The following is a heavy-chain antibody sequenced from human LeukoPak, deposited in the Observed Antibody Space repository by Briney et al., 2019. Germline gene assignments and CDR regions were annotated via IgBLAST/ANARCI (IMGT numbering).Heavy chain of an antibody. J-gene: IGHJ6*02. CDR1: GFTFSSYA. V-gene: IGHV3-30-3*01. CDR3: AREVVVVAAATMSYYYGMDV. D-gene: IGHD2-15*01. Sequence: GGSLRLSCAASGFTFSSYAMHWVRQAPGNGLEWVAVISYDGSNKYYADSVKGRFTISRDNSKNTLYLQMNSLRAEDTAVYYCAREVVVVAAATMSYYYGMDVWGQGTTVTVSS. CDR2: ISYDGSNK.